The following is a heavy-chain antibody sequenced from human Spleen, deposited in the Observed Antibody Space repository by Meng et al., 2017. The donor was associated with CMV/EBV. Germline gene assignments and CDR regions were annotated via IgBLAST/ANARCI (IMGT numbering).Heavy chain of an antibody. J-gene: IGHJ4*02. CDR3: ARHAYGTDS. D-gene: IGHD4-17*01. V-gene: IGHV4-61*01. CDR2: IYYSRDT. CDR1: GGSNSSYNCC. Sequence: LSGAVSGGSNSSYNCCWSWLRRAPERELGYIGCIYYSRDTNENPSLGSRVTISLDTSQNQFSLRLTSVTAADTAIYYCARHAYGTDSWGQGTLVTVSS.